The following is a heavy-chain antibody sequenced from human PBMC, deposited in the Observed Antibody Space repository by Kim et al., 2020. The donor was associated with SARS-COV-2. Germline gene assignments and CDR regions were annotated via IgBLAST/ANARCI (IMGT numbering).Heavy chain of an antibody. V-gene: IGHV4-59*01. CDR2: IYYSGST. Sequence: SETLSLTCTVSGGSISSYYWSWIRQPPGKGLEWIGYIYYSGSTNYNPSLKSRVTISVDTSKNQFSLKLSSVTAADTAVYYCAGGVGSDEGYWGQGTLVTVSS. CDR3: AGGVGSDEGY. CDR1: GGSISSYY. J-gene: IGHJ4*02. D-gene: IGHD1-26*01.